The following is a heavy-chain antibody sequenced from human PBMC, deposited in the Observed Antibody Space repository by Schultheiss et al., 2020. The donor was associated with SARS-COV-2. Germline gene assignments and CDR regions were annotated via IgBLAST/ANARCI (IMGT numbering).Heavy chain of an antibody. D-gene: IGHD6-6*01. CDR2: INHSGST. CDR3: ARDRRIAARPMDY. CDR1: GGSISSYY. V-gene: IGHV4-34*01. J-gene: IGHJ4*02. Sequence: SETLSLTCTVSGGSISSYYWSWIRQPPGKGLEWIGEINHSGSTNYNPSLKSRVTISVDTSKNQFSLKLSSVTAADTAVYYCARDRRIAARPMDYWGQGTLVTVSS.